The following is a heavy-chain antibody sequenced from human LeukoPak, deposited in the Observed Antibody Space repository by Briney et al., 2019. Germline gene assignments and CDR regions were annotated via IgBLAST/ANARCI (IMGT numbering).Heavy chain of an antibody. Sequence: ASVKVSCKAFGGTFSSYAISWVRQAPGQGLEWMGGIIPIFGTANYAQKFQGRVTITADKSTSTAYMELSSLRSEDTAVYYCARVLVLTGYHLPGYYFDYWGQGTLVTVSS. J-gene: IGHJ4*02. CDR2: IIPIFGTA. CDR1: GGTFSSYA. V-gene: IGHV1-69*06. CDR3: ARVLVLTGYHLPGYYFDY. D-gene: IGHD3-9*01.